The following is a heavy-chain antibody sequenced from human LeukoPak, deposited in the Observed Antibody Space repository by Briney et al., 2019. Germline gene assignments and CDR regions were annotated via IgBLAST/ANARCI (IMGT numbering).Heavy chain of an antibody. J-gene: IGHJ6*02. D-gene: IGHD6-13*01. CDR3: AREGGSGSSSWYYYYYYGMDV. Sequence: APVKVSCKASGYTFTSYDINWVRQATGQGLEWMGWMNPNSGNTGYAQKFQGRVTMTRNTSISTAYMELSSLRYEDTAVYYCAREGGSGSSSWYYYYYYGMDVWGQGTTVTVSS. V-gene: IGHV1-8*01. CDR2: MNPNSGNT. CDR1: GYTFTSYD.